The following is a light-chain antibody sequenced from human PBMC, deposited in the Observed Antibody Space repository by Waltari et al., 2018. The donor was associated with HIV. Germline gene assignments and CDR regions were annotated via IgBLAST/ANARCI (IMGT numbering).Light chain of an antibody. Sequence: QPVLTQPPSASGTPGQRVIISCSGSSSKIGRHAVSWSQHLPGATPTLLIFGNNQRSSGVPDRFSGSKSATSASLAMSGLRSVDESDYSCAAWDDSLDGPVFGGGTKLTVL. CDR2: GNN. CDR3: AAWDDSLDGPV. CDR1: SSKIGRHA. J-gene: IGLJ2*01. V-gene: IGLV1-44*01.